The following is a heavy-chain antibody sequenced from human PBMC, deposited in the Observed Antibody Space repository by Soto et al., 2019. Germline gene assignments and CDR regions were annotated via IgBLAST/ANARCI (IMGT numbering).Heavy chain of an antibody. Sequence: SETLSLTCTVSGGSVSSGSYYWSWIRQPPGKGLEWIGYIYYSGSTNYNPSLKSRVTISVDTSKNQFSLKLSSVTAADTAVYYCARTTVVTPHAFDIWGQGTMVTVS. D-gene: IGHD4-17*01. V-gene: IGHV4-61*01. CDR3: ARTTVVTPHAFDI. CDR1: GGSVSSGSYY. J-gene: IGHJ3*02. CDR2: IYYSGST.